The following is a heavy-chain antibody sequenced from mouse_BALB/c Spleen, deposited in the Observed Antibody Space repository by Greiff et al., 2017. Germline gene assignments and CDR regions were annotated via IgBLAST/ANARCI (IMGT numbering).Heavy chain of an antibody. CDR1: GFAFSSYD. CDR2: ISSGGGST. CDR3: ARTSNYYGSSYYFDY. D-gene: IGHD1-1*01. J-gene: IGHJ2*01. V-gene: IGHV5-12-1*01. Sequence: DVKLVESGGGLVKPGGSLKLSCAASGFAFSSYDMSWVRQTPEKRLEWVAYISSGGGSTYYPDTVKGRFTISRDNAKNTLYLQMSSLKSEDTAMYYCARTSNYYGSSYYFDYWGQGTTLTVSS.